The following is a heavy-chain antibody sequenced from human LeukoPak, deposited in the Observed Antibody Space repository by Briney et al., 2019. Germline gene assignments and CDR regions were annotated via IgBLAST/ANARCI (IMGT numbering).Heavy chain of an antibody. V-gene: IGHV4-59*01. CDR3: TRTDSATAIDH. Sequence: PSETLSLTCTVSGGSISTYYWSWIRQPPGKGLEWIGYIYYSGNTNYNPSLRSRVIISLNTSKNQFSLKLSSATAADTAVYYCTRTDSATAIDHWGQGTLVTVSS. D-gene: IGHD2-21*02. J-gene: IGHJ4*02. CDR2: IYYSGNT. CDR1: GGSISTYY.